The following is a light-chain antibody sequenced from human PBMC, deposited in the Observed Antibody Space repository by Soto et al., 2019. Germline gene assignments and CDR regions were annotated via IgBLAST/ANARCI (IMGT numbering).Light chain of an antibody. V-gene: IGLV2-14*01. CDR1: SSDIGGHNF. CDR3: SSYTFSNTWV. CDR2: GVS. Sequence: SVLTQPASVSESLGQSITISCSGTSSDIGGHNFVSWYQQLPGKTPKVLIYGVSNRPSGISNRFSGSKSGNTASLTISGLQAEDEADYYCSSYTFSNTWVFGGGTKVTVL. J-gene: IGLJ3*02.